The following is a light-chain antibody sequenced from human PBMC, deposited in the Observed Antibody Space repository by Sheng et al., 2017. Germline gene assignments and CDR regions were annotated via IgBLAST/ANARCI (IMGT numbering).Light chain of an antibody. J-gene: IGKJ1*01. CDR1: QSVNTY. V-gene: IGKV3-15*01. CDR2: GAS. Sequence: EIVMTQSPATLSVSPGEGATLSCRASQSVNTYLAWYQQKPGQAPRLLIYGASTRATGIPARFSGSGSGTEFTLTISSLQSEDFAVYYCHQYNDWPPRWTFGQGTKVDIK. CDR3: HQYNDWPPRWT.